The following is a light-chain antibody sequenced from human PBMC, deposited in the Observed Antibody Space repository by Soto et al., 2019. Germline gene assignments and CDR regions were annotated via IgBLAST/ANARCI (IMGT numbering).Light chain of an antibody. J-gene: IGLJ2*01. CDR3: SSYTSRSALVV. CDR1: CSDLGDCNY. CDR2: DVS. V-gene: IGLV2-14*03. Sequence: QSALTQPASVSGSPGQSISISCTGTCSDLGDCNYVSWYQQHPGKAPKLMIYDVSHRPSGISHRFSGSKSGNSAALTISGLQAEDEADYSCSSYTSRSALVVFGGGTKLTVL.